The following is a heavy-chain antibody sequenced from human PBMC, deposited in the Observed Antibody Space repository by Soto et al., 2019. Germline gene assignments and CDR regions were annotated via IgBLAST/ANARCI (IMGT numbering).Heavy chain of an antibody. J-gene: IGHJ6*02. CDR1: GLIFSDYH. V-gene: IGHV3-72*01. CDR2: IRRKANSYTT. Sequence: EVQLVESGGGLVQPGGSLRLSCAASGLIFSDYHMDWVRQAPGKGLEWVGRIRRKANSYTTEYAASVKGRFNISRDDSKNSLYLQMNSLKSEDTAVYYCAMLGGWSGGSCGMDVWGQGTTVTVSS. D-gene: IGHD6-19*01. CDR3: AMLGGWSGGSCGMDV.